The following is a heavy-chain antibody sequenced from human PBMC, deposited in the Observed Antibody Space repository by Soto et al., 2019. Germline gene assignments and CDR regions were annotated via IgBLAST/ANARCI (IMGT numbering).Heavy chain of an antibody. CDR3: AKGGSSSHKFDDY. J-gene: IGHJ4*02. D-gene: IGHD6-6*01. V-gene: IGHV3-23*01. CDR2: ISGSGGST. CDR1: GFTFSSYA. Sequence: EVQLLESGGGLVQPGGSLRLSFAASGFTFSSYAMSWVRQAPGKGLEWVSAISGSGGSTYYADSVKGRFTISRDNSKNTLYLQMNSLRAEDTAVYYCAKGGSSSHKFDDYWGQGTLVTVSS.